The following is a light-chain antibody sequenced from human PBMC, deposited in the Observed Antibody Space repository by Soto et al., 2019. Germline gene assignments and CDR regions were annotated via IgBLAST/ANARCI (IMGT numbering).Light chain of an antibody. Sequence: IGLTQSPAILSVSPGERATLSCRASQSISRSLAWYQQKPGQAPRLLISDASTRATGIPARFSGSGSGTDFTLTISRLEPEDFAVYYCQQYGSSPLTFGGGSKVDIK. J-gene: IGKJ4*01. CDR3: QQYGSSPLT. CDR1: QSISRS. CDR2: DAS. V-gene: IGKV3-20*01.